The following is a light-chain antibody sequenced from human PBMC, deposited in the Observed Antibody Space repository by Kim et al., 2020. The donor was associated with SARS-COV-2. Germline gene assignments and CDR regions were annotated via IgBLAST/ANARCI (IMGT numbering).Light chain of an antibody. Sequence: VSAGQTASITCSGDKLGDKYACWYQQKPGQSPVLVIYQDSKRPSGIPERFSGSNSGNTATLTISGTQAMDEADYYCQAWDSSSVVFGGGTQLTVL. CDR1: KLGDKY. J-gene: IGLJ2*01. V-gene: IGLV3-1*01. CDR2: QDS. CDR3: QAWDSSSVV.